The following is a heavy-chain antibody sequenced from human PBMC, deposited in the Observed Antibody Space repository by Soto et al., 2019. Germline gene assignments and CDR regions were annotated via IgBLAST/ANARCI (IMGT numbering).Heavy chain of an antibody. CDR2: IIPIFGTA. CDR3: AREHVGALISAGYPRDYGLDV. V-gene: IGHV1-69*13. Sequence: ASVNVSCKASGGTFSSYAISWMRQAAGQGLEWMGGIIPIFGTANYAQKFQGRVTITADGSTSTAYMELSSLRSEDTAVYYCAREHVGALISAGYPRDYGLDVWGQGTMVTVSS. J-gene: IGHJ3*01. CDR1: GGTFSSYA. D-gene: IGHD3-16*02.